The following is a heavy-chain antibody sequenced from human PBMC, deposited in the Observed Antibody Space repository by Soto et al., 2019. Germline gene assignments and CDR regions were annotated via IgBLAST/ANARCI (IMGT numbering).Heavy chain of an antibody. J-gene: IGHJ4*02. Sequence: QVQLQESGPGLVKPSETLSLTCTVSGVSISSYFWSWIRQPPGKGLEWIGYISYSGGINYNPSLKSRVTISSDTSKNQISLRLSSLTAADTAVYYCARDYGDYEPHFGYWGQGTLVTVSS. V-gene: IGHV4-59*12. CDR2: ISYSGGI. CDR1: GVSISSYF. CDR3: ARDYGDYEPHFGY. D-gene: IGHD4-17*01.